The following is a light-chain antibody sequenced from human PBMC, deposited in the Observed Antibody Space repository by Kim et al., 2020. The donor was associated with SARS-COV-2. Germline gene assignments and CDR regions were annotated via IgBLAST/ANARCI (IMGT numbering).Light chain of an antibody. J-gene: IGKJ3*01. CDR3: QQYGSSFT. CDR2: GAS. CDR1: QSVNSNY. Sequence: LSAGERATLSCRASQSVNSNYLAWYQQKPGQAPRLLIYGASSRATGIPDRFSGSGSGTDFTLTISRLEPEDFAVYYCQQYGSSFTFGPGTKVDIK. V-gene: IGKV3-20*01.